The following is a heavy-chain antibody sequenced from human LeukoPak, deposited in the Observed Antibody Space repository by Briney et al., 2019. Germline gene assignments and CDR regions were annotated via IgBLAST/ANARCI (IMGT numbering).Heavy chain of an antibody. CDR1: GYTFTGYY. V-gene: IGHV1-2*02. CDR3: ARVAICCSGGSCYCGWFDP. D-gene: IGHD2-15*01. CDR2: INPNSGGT. Sequence: SVKVSCKASGYTFTGYYMHWVRQAPGQGLEWMGWINPNSGGTNYAQKFQGRVTMTRDTSIRTAYMELSRLRSDDAAVDYCARVAICCSGGSCYCGWFDPWGQGTLVTVSS. J-gene: IGHJ5*02.